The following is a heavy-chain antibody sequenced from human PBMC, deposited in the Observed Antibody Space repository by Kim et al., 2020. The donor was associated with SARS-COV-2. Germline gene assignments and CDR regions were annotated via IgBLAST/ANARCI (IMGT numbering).Heavy chain of an antibody. CDR3: ASTRDGYNYYFDY. V-gene: IGHV1-69*01. J-gene: IGHJ4*02. Sequence: AQKFQGRVTITADESTSTAYMELSSVGSEDTAVYYCASTRDGYNYYFDYWGQGTLVTVSS. D-gene: IGHD5-12*01.